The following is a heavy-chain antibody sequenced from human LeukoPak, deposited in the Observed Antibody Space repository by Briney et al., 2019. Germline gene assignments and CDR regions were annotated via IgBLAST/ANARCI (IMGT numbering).Heavy chain of an antibody. J-gene: IGHJ5*02. CDR3: ARFYDSSAWFDP. V-gene: IGHV4-59*01. D-gene: IGHD3-22*01. CDR2: IYYSGST. Sequence: SETLSLTCTVSGGSISSYYWSRIRQPPGKGLEWIGYIYYSGSTNYNPSLKSRVTISVDTSKNQFSLKLSSVTAADTAVYYCARFYDSSAWFDPWGQGTLVTVSS. CDR1: GGSISSYY.